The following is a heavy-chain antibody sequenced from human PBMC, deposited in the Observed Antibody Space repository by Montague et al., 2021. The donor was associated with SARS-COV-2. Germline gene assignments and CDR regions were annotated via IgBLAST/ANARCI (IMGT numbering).Heavy chain of an antibody. J-gene: IGHJ3*02. D-gene: IGHD3-22*01. CDR3: ARFPTSYYYDSKAAPATPDAFDI. CDR1: GVSISSSGYY. Sequence: SETLSLTCTVSGVSISSSGYYWGWIRQPPGKGLEWIGSIYYSGSTYYNPSLKSRVTISVDTSKNQFSLKLSSVTAADTAVCYCARFPTSYYYDSKAAPATPDAFDIWGQGTMVTVSS. CDR2: IYYSGST. V-gene: IGHV4-39*01.